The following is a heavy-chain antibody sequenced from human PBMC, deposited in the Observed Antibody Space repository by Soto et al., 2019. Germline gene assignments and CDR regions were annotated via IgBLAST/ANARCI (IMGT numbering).Heavy chain of an antibody. CDR1: GYSFTSYW. Sequence: GESLKISCKGSGYSFTSYWIRWVRQMPGKGLEWMGRIDASDSYTNYSPSFQGHVTISADKSISTAYLQWSSLKASDTAMYSCATVPRYGVVPNYYYYGMDVWGQGTTVTVSS. CDR2: IDASDSYT. D-gene: IGHD2-21*01. V-gene: IGHV5-10-1*01. J-gene: IGHJ6*02. CDR3: ATVPRYGVVPNYYYYGMDV.